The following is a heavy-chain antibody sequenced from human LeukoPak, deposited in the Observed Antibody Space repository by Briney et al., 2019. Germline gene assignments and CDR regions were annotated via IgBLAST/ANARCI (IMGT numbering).Heavy chain of an antibody. CDR2: INPSGGST. CDR1: GGTFRRFA. D-gene: IGHD3-22*01. Sequence: ASVKVSCKASGGTFRRFAMSWVRQAPGQGLEWMGVINPSGGSTSYAQKFQARVTMTRDMSTSTVYMELSSLRSEDTAVYCCARDPKDDTSGYYYFDYWGQGTLVTVSS. V-gene: IGHV1-46*01. CDR3: ARDPKDDTSGYYYFDY. J-gene: IGHJ4*02.